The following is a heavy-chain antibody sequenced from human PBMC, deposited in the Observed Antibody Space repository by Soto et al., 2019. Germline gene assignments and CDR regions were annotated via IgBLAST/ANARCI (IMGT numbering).Heavy chain of an antibody. D-gene: IGHD4-17*01. Sequence: EVQLVESGGGLIQPGGSLRLSCAASGFTVSSDYMSWVRQAPGKGLEWLSVIYRGGNTYYADSVKGRFTISRDNSKNTLYLQMNSLRVEDTAVYYCASDYGDYGGAFDIWGQGTMVTVSS. V-gene: IGHV3-53*01. CDR1: GFTVSSDY. CDR2: IYRGGNT. J-gene: IGHJ3*02. CDR3: ASDYGDYGGAFDI.